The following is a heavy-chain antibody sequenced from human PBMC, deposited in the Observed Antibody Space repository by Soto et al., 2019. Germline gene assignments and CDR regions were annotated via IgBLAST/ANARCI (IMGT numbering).Heavy chain of an antibody. CDR1: GGSISGYF. V-gene: IGHV4-59*08. CDR3: ARSYGSGSYYSYFYYYMDV. D-gene: IGHD3-10*01. Sequence: SETLSLTCTVSGGSISGYFWTWIRQPPGKGLEWIGYIFYSGSTNYNPSLKSRVTISVDTSKSQFSLKLNSVTAADTAVYFCARSYGSGSYYSYFYYYMDVWGKGTTVTVSS. CDR2: IFYSGST. J-gene: IGHJ6*03.